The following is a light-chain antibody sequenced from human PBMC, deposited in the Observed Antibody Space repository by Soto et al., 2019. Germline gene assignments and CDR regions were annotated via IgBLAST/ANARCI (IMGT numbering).Light chain of an antibody. CDR3: QQLKSFPLS. V-gene: IGKV1-12*01. CDR2: ATS. Sequence: DIQMTQSPSSVSASVGDRVTITCRASQGIASFLAWYQQKPGKAPDLLIYATSTLQSGVPSRFSGSGSGTDFTLTISSLQPEDFATYCCQQLKSFPLSFGGGTKVEI. J-gene: IGKJ4*01. CDR1: QGIASF.